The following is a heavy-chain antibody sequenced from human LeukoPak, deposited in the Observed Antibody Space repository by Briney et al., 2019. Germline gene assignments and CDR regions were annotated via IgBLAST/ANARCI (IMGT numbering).Heavy chain of an antibody. Sequence: GGSLRLSRAASGFTFSSYSLNWVRQAPGKGLEWVSSISSSSSYIYYADSVKGRFTISRDNAKNSLYLQMNSLRAEDTAVYCCARDVNCSCGSCYSDWFDPWGQGTLVTVSS. J-gene: IGHJ5*02. D-gene: IGHD2-15*01. CDR3: ARDVNCSCGSCYSDWFDP. CDR2: ISSSSSYI. CDR1: GFTFSSYS. V-gene: IGHV3-21*01.